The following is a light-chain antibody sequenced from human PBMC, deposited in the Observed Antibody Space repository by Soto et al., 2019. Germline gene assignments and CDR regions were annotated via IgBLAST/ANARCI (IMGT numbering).Light chain of an antibody. V-gene: IGKV3-20*01. Sequence: EIVLTQSPGTLSLSPGESATLSCRASPSIISSYLACYQQKPGQSPRHLIYDASSRATCIPDRFICSGFGTDSTLTICSVDPEDFACECCKQYGSTRLTFGQGPKVEIK. CDR2: DAS. CDR1: PSIISSY. CDR3: KQYGSTRLT. J-gene: IGKJ1*01.